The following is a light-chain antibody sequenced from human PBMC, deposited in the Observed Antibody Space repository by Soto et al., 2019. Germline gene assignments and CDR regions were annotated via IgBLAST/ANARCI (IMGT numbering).Light chain of an antibody. J-gene: IGLJ1*01. CDR3: SSYTSSSQV. CDR2: DVS. Sequence: QSVLTQPASVSGSPGQSITISCTGTSSDVGGYNYVSWYQQHPGKAPKLMIYDVSNRPSGVSNRFSGSKSGNTASLTISGLQDEDEAYYYCSSYTSSSQVFGTGNKVTVL. CDR1: SSDVGGYNY. V-gene: IGLV2-14*01.